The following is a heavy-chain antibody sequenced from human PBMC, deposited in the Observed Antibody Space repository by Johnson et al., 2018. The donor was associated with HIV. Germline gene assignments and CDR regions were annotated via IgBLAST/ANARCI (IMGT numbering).Heavy chain of an antibody. J-gene: IGHJ3*02. CDR1: GFTFSTYA. V-gene: IGHV3-64*01. CDR2: VSSNGGKT. Sequence: VQLVESGGGLVQPGGSLRLSCADSGFTFSTYAMHWVRQAPGKGLEYVSGVSSNGGKTYYANSVKGRFTISRDNSKNTLYLQISSLRAEDTALYYCARYSGSYYTIAFDIWGQGTMVTVSS. CDR3: ARYSGSYYTIAFDI. D-gene: IGHD1-26*01.